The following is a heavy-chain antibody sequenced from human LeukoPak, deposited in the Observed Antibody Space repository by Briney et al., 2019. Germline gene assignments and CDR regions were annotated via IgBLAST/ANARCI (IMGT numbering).Heavy chain of an antibody. Sequence: SETLSLTCTVSGGSISSSSYYWGWIRQPPGKGLGWIGSIYYSGSTYYNPSLKSRVTISVDTSKNQFSLKLSSVTAADTGVYYCARYYYDSSGYLLWGQGTLVTVSS. CDR2: IYYSGST. V-gene: IGHV4-39*07. J-gene: IGHJ4*02. CDR3: ARYYYDSSGYLL. CDR1: GGSISSSSYY. D-gene: IGHD3-22*01.